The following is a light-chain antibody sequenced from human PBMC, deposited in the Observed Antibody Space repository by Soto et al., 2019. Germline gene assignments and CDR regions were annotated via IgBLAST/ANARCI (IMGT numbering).Light chain of an antibody. V-gene: IGLV4-60*02. CDR1: SGHSSYI. CDR3: ETWDSNTRV. CDR2: LEGSGSY. J-gene: IGLJ3*02. Sequence: QSVLTQSSSASASLGSSVKVTCTLTSGHSSYIIAWHQQQPGKAPRYLMNLEGSGSYNKGSGVPDRFSGSSSGADRYLTISNLQFEDEADYYCETWDSNTRVFGGGTKLTVL.